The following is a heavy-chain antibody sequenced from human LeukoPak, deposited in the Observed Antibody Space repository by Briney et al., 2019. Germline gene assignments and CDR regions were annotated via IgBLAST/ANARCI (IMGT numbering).Heavy chain of an antibody. CDR1: GFTVSDST. D-gene: IGHD6-6*01. Sequence: PGGSLKLSCAASGFTVSDSTMHWVRQASGKGLEWVGRIRSKANSYATAYAASVKGRFTISRDDSKNTAYLQMNSLKIEDTAVYYCTRTGIGVAARPGYYYGMDVWGQGTTVTVSS. J-gene: IGHJ6*02. CDR2: IRSKANSYAT. V-gene: IGHV3-73*01. CDR3: TRTGIGVAARPGYYYGMDV.